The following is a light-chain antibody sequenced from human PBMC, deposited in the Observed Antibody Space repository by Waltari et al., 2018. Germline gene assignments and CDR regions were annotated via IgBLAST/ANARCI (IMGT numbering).Light chain of an antibody. V-gene: IGKV2-28*01. Sequence: EIVMTQSPLSLPVTPGEPASISCRSSQSLLDSNGNNYLDWYLQKPGQSPQLLIYLGSNRASGVPDRISGSGSGTDFTLKISRVEAEDVGIYYCMQTLQTPKTFGQGTKVEIK. CDR1: QSLLDSNGNNY. J-gene: IGKJ1*01. CDR2: LGS. CDR3: MQTLQTPKT.